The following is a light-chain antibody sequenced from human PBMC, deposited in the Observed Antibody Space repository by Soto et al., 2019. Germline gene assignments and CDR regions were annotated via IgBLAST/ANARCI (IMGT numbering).Light chain of an antibody. J-gene: IGLJ2*01. CDR1: SSNIGAGYD. CDR3: QSYDSSLSGSV. V-gene: IGLV1-40*01. CDR2: GNS. Sequence: QSALTQPPSVSGAPGQRVTISCTGSSSNIGAGYDVHWYQQLPGKAPKLLIYGNSNRPSGVPDRFSGSKSGTSASLAITGLQAEDEADYYCQSYDSSLSGSVFGGGTKVTVL.